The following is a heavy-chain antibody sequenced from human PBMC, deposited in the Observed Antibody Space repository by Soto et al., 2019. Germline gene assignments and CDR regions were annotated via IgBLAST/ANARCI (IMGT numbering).Heavy chain of an antibody. CDR3: ARGEQYSGRIFDY. CDR1: GDSVSSNSAG. D-gene: IGHD1-26*01. V-gene: IGHV6-1*01. Sequence: SQTLSLTCAITGDSVSSNSAGWSWVRQSPSRGLEWLGRTYYRSKWYYEYAVSVRGRITINPDTSKNQYSLQLNSVTPEDAAVYFCARGEQYSGRIFDYWGQGTLVTVSS. CDR2: TYYRSKWYY. J-gene: IGHJ4*01.